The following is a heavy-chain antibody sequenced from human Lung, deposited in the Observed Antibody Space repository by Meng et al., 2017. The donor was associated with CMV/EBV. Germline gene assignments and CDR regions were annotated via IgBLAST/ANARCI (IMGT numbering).Heavy chain of an antibody. Sequence: GSLRLXXAVYGGSLSGYYWTWVRQPPGKGLEWIGEINHSGGTSYNPYLKSRLTMTVDMSKNQVPLKLNSVTAADTAVYYCARDGKYCSSGSCDYYIMDLWGQGXTVTVSS. CDR1: GGSLSGYY. J-gene: IGHJ6*02. V-gene: IGHV4-34*01. CDR2: INHSGGT. CDR3: ARDGKYCSSGSCDYYIMDL. D-gene: IGHD2-15*01.